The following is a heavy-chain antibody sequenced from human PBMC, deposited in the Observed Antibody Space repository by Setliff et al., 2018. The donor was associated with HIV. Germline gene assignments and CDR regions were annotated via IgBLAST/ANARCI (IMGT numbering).Heavy chain of an antibody. D-gene: IGHD2-2*01. J-gene: IGHJ4*02. V-gene: IGHV4-39*01. CDR1: GGSISSSSYY. CDR3: ARGSMPDY. CDR2: IYYRGST. Sequence: SETLSLTCTVSGGSISSSSYYWGWIRQPPGKGLEWIGSIYYRGSTYYNPSLKSRVTISVDTSKNQFSLKLNSVTAADTAVYYCARGSMPDYWGQGTLVTVSS.